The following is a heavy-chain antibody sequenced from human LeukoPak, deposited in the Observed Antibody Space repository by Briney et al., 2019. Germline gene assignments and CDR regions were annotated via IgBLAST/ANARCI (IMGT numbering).Heavy chain of an antibody. CDR1: GFTFYDYA. CDR2: ISWNSGSI. D-gene: IGHD2-2*01. V-gene: IGHV3-9*01. CDR3: AKDPEGIYCSSTSCYFGWFDP. Sequence: TGGSLRLSCAASGFTFYDYAMHWVRQAPGKGLEWVSGISWNSGSIGYADSVKGRFTISRDNAKNSLYLQMNSLRAEDTALYYCAKDPEGIYCSSTSCYFGWFDPWGQGTLVTVSS. J-gene: IGHJ5*02.